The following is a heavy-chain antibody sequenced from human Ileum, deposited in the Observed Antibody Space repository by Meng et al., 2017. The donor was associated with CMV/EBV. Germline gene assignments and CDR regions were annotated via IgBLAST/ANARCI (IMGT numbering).Heavy chain of an antibody. CDR3: AKGHYDVGRNPAGWFDT. Sequence: EVELVGSGXGLIQPXGSLRLPCAASGCSVNNNYISWVRQAPGKGLGLVSVLYSGGNTYYEDSVKGRFTISRDNSKNTLYLQMNSLRDEDTAVYYCAKGHYDVGRNPAGWFDTWGQGTLVTVSS. CDR2: LYSGGNT. V-gene: IGHV3-53*01. J-gene: IGHJ5*02. CDR1: GCSVNNNY. D-gene: IGHD3-16*01.